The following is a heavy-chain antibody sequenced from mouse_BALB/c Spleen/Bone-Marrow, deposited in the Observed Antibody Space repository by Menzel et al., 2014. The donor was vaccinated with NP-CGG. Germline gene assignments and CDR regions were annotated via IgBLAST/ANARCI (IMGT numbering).Heavy chain of an antibody. J-gene: IGHJ4*01. Sequence: EVQGVESGGGLVKPGGSLKLSCAASGFTFSDYYVYWVRQTPEKRLEWVATISDGGSYTYYPDSVKGRFTISRDNAKNNLYLQMSSLKSEDTAMYYCARDYDYAMDYWGQGTSVTVSS. CDR3: ARDYDYAMDY. V-gene: IGHV5-4*02. CDR1: GFTFSDYY. CDR2: ISDGGSYT. D-gene: IGHD2-12*01.